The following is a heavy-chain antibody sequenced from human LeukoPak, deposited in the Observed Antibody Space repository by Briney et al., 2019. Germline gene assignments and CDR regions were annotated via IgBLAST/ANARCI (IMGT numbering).Heavy chain of an antibody. CDR1: GFTFDDYG. CDR3: ARSGYNWNDVIFFDY. J-gene: IGHJ4*02. D-gene: IGHD1-1*01. CDR2: INWNGGST. Sequence: PGGSLRLSCAASGFTFDDYGMSWVRQAPGKGLEWVSGINWNGGSTGYADSVRGRFTISRDNAKNSLYLQMNSLRAEDTAVYYCARSGYNWNDVIFFDYWGQGTLVTVSS. V-gene: IGHV3-20*04.